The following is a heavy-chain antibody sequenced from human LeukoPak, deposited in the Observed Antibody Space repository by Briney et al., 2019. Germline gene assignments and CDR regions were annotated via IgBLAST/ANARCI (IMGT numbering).Heavy chain of an antibody. Sequence: PGRSLRLSCAASGFTFDDYAMHWVRQAPGKGLEWVSGISWNSGSIGYADSVKGRFTISRDNAKNSLYLQMNSLRAEDTAAYYCARVRGSSWYLDYWGQGTLVTVSS. J-gene: IGHJ4*02. V-gene: IGHV3-9*01. CDR1: GFTFDDYA. CDR2: ISWNSGSI. D-gene: IGHD6-13*01. CDR3: ARVRGSSWYLDY.